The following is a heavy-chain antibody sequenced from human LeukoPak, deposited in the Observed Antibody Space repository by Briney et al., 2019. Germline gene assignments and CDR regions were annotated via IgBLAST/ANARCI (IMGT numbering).Heavy chain of an antibody. J-gene: IGHJ4*02. Sequence: ASVKVSCKASGSTFTDYYMHWVRQAPGQGLEWMGWINPKSGDTNYAQKFQGRVTMTRDTSISTAYMELSRLRSDDTAVYYCARALDVGTAMVASFDYWGQGTLVTVSS. CDR1: GSTFTDYY. CDR3: ARALDVGTAMVASFDY. D-gene: IGHD5-18*01. V-gene: IGHV1-2*02. CDR2: INPKSGDT.